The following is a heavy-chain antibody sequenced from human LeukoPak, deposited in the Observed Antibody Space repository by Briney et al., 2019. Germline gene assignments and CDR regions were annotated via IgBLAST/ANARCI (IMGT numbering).Heavy chain of an antibody. CDR3: AKDYGDYDS. CDR2: ISGAGGST. J-gene: IGHJ5*01. Sequence: GGSLRLSCAASGFTFSSYGMTWVRQAPGKGLEWVSAISGAGGSTYYADSVKGRFTISRANSKNTLYLQMNSLRVEDTALYYCAKDYGDYDSWGQGTLVTVSS. V-gene: IGHV3-23*01. CDR1: GFTFSSYG. D-gene: IGHD4-17*01.